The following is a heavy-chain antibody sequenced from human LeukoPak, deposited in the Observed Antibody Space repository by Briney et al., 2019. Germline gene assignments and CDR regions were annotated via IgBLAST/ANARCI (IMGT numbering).Heavy chain of an antibody. V-gene: IGHV3-23*01. CDR2: ISGSGGST. Sequence: GGSLRLPCAASGFTFSSYAMSWVRQAPGKGLEWVSAISGSGGSTYYADSVKGRFTISRDNSKNTLYLQMNSLRAEDTAVYYCATLGWFGELPEYFQHWGQGTLVTVSS. D-gene: IGHD3-10*01. J-gene: IGHJ1*01. CDR3: ATLGWFGELPEYFQH. CDR1: GFTFSSYA.